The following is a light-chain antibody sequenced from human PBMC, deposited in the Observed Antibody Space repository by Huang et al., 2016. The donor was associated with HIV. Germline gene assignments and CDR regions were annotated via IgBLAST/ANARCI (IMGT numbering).Light chain of an antibody. V-gene: IGKV1-39*01. CDR3: QQSYSTPPA. CDR1: QSIRSY. CDR2: AAS. Sequence: DIQMTQSPSSLSASVGDRVTITCRASQSIRSYLNWYQQKPGKAPKLLIYAASTLQSGVTSRFSGSGSGTDFTLTISSLQPEDFATYYCQQSYSTPPALGGGTKVEIK. J-gene: IGKJ4*01.